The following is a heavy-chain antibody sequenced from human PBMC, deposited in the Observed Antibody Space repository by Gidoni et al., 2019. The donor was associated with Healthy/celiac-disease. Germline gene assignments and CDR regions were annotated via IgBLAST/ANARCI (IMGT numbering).Heavy chain of an antibody. CDR3: AKDATGHYYDSSGYYYGYFDY. D-gene: IGHD3-22*01. Sequence: QVQLVESGGGVVQPGRSLRLSCAASGFTFSSYGMHWVRQAPGKGLEWVAVISYDGSNKYYADSVKGRFTISRDNSKNTLYLQMNSLRAEDTAVYYCAKDATGHYYDSSGYYYGYFDYWGQGTLVTVSS. CDR1: GFTFSSYG. J-gene: IGHJ4*02. V-gene: IGHV3-30*18. CDR2: ISYDGSNK.